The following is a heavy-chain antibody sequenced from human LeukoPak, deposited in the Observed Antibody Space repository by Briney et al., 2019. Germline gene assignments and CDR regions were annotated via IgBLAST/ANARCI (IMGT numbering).Heavy chain of an antibody. J-gene: IGHJ5*02. CDR2: IYYSGST. CDR1: GGSISSGGYY. D-gene: IGHD2-2*01. Sequence: SETLSLTCTVSGGSISSGGYYWSWIRQHPGKGLEWIGYIYYSGSTYYNPSLKSRVTISVDTSKNQFSLKLSSVTAADTAVYYCARGGVVPAAISWLDPWGQGTLVTVS. V-gene: IGHV4-31*03. CDR3: ARGGVVPAAISWLDP.